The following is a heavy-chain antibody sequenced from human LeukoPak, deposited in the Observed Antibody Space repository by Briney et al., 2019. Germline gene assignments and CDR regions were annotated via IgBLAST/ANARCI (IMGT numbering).Heavy chain of an antibody. J-gene: IGHJ4*02. Sequence: GGSLRLSCAASGFTFSSYWMSWVRQAPGKGLEWVANIKQDGSEKYYVDSVKGRFTISRDNAKNSPYLQMNSLRAEDTAVYYCARVDYDFWSGYLFDYWGQGTLVTVSS. CDR3: ARVDYDFWSGYLFDY. V-gene: IGHV3-7*01. CDR2: IKQDGSEK. D-gene: IGHD3-3*01. CDR1: GFTFSSYW.